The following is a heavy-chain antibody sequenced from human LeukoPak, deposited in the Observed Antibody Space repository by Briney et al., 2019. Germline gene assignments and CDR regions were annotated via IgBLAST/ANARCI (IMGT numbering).Heavy chain of an antibody. V-gene: IGHV4-31*03. CDR1: GGSISSGGYY. D-gene: IGHD1-26*01. Sequence: SQTLSLTCTVSGGSISSGGYYWSWIRQHPGKGLEWIGYIYYSGSTYYNPSLKSRVTISVDTSKNQFSLKLSSVTAADTAVYYCAREGGGSYYSYFDYWGQGTLVTVSS. J-gene: IGHJ4*02. CDR3: AREGGGSYYSYFDY. CDR2: IYYSGST.